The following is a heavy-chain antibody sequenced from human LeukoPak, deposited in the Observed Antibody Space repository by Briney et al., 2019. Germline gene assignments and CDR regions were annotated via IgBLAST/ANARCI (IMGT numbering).Heavy chain of an antibody. Sequence: PGGSLRLSCVASGFTFSNYAMTWVRQVSGKGLEWVSGISGSGGGTYYAASVKGRFTISRDNSKDTLFLQMNSLRADDTALYYCARWSGDYKFDYWGQGTLVTVS. D-gene: IGHD3-3*01. CDR2: ISGSGGGT. J-gene: IGHJ4*02. CDR3: ARWSGDYKFDY. V-gene: IGHV3-23*01. CDR1: GFTFSNYA.